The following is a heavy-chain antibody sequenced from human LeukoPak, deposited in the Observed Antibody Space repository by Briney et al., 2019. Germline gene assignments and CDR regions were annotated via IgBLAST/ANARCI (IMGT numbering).Heavy chain of an antibody. V-gene: IGHV4-34*01. J-gene: IGHJ6*03. Sequence: SETLSLTYAVYGTPFSGYYWSWIRQPPGKGLEWIGEINHSGSTNYNPSLKSRVTMSVDTSKKQFSLKVNSLTAADTAVYYCARLATGIVYFYYMDIWGKGTTVTVSS. CDR1: GTPFSGYY. CDR3: ARLATGIVYFYYMDI. D-gene: IGHD2-8*02. CDR2: INHSGST.